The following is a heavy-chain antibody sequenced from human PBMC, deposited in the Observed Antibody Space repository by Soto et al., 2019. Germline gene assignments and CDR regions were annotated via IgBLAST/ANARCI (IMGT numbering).Heavy chain of an antibody. Sequence: EVQLVESGGGLVKPGGPLGLSCAASGFSLSSYSMNWVRQAPGERLEWVSSISPSSYYIYYTDSVKGRFTISRDNAKNSLYLQTDSLRTEDTAVYYCARPRGGVGDLWGQGTLVSVSS. CDR3: ARPRGGVGDL. CDR2: ISPSSYYI. D-gene: IGHD3-10*01. V-gene: IGHV3-21*06. J-gene: IGHJ5*02. CDR1: GFSLSSYS.